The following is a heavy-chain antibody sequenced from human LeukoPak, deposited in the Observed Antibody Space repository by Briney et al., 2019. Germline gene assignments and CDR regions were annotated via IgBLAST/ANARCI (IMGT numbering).Heavy chain of an antibody. CDR2: ISSSGYTI. Sequence: PGGSLRLSCEASGFTFSHYEMNWVRQAPGKGLEWVSYISSSGYTIYYADSVKGRFTISRDNAKNSLYLQMNSLRAEDTAVYYCAREDCSSTRCYDPSVSDYWGQGTLVTVSS. J-gene: IGHJ4*02. V-gene: IGHV3-48*03. CDR3: AREDCSSTRCYDPSVSDY. CDR1: GFTFSHYE. D-gene: IGHD2-2*01.